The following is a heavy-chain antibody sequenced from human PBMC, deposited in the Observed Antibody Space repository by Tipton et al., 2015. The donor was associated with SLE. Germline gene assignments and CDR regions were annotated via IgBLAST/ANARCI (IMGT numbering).Heavy chain of an antibody. D-gene: IGHD7-27*01. CDR3: ASLGMDYYFDL. Sequence: TLSLTCTVSSGSISSGSGSYYWSWIRQPAGKGLEWLGHIYTSGSTNYNPSLKSRITISVDTSKNQFSLRLSSATAADTALYYCASLGMDYYFDLWGRGTLVTVSS. CDR1: SGSISSGSGSYY. CDR2: IYTSGST. V-gene: IGHV4-61*09. J-gene: IGHJ2*01.